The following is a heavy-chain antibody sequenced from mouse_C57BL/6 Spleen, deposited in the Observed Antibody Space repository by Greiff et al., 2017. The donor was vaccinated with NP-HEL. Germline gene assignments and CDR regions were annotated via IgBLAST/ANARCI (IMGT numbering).Heavy chain of an antibody. CDR3: ANFDY. Sequence: DVQLVESGGDLVKPGGSLKLSCAASGFTFSSYGMSWVRQTPDKRLEWVATISSGGSYTYYPDSVKGRFTISRDNAKNTLYLQMSRLKSEDTAMYYCANFDYWGQCTTLTVSS. CDR1: GFTFSSYG. J-gene: IGHJ2*01. V-gene: IGHV5-6*01. CDR2: ISSGGSYT.